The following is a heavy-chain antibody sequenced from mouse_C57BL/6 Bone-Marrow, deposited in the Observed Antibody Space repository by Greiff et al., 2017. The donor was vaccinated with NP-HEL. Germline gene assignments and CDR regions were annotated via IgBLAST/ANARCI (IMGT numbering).Heavy chain of an antibody. V-gene: IGHV1-66*01. CDR3: ARGGYPFYWYFDV. D-gene: IGHD2-2*01. CDR2: IYPGSGNT. CDR1: GYSFTSYY. J-gene: IGHJ1*03. Sequence: QVQLQQSGPELVKPGASVKISCKASGYSFTSYYIHWVKQRPGQGLEWIGWIYPGSGNTKYNEKFKGKATLTADTSSSTAYMQLRSLTSEDSAVYYCARGGYPFYWYFDVWGTGTTVTVSS.